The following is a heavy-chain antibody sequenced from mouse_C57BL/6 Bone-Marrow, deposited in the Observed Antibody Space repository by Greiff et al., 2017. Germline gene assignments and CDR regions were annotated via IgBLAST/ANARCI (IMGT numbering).Heavy chain of an antibody. V-gene: IGHV5-6*01. Sequence: EVKLMESGGDLVKPGGSLKLSCAASGFTFSSYGMSWVRQTPDKRLEWVATISSGGSYTYYPDSVKGRFTISRDNAKNTLYLQMSSLKSEDTAMYYCARHGGSYYGSSYGRYCDVWGTGTTVTVSS. CDR3: ARHGGSYYGSSYGRYCDV. CDR1: GFTFSSYG. CDR2: ISSGGSYT. J-gene: IGHJ1*03. D-gene: IGHD1-1*01.